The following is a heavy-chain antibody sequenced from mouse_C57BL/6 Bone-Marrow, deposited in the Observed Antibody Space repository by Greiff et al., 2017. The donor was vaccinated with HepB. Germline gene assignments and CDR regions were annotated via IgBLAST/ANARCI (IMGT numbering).Heavy chain of an antibody. Sequence: EVQLVESGGGLVKPGGSLKLSCAASGFTFSSYALSWVRQTPAKRRVWVATISDGGSYTYYPDNVKGRFTISRDNAKNNLYLQMSHMKSEDTAMYYGAREVGRRERKDYWGQGATVTVAS. D-gene: IGHD4-1*01. CDR2: ISDGGSYT. J-gene: IGHJ4*01. V-gene: IGHV5-4*01. CDR1: GFTFSSYA. CDR3: AREVGRRERKDY.